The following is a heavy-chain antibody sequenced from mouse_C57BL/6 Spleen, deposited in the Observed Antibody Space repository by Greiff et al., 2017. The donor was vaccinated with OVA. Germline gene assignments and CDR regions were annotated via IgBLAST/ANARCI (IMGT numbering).Heavy chain of an antibody. D-gene: IGHD1-1*01. CDR2: IYPGDGDT. J-gene: IGHJ1*03. V-gene: IGHV1-82*01. CDR3: ARTIYYYGSSYVGYFDV. Sequence: VKLQQSGPELVKPGASVKISCKASGYAFSSSWMNWVKQRPGKGLEWIGRIYPGDGDTNYNGKFKGKATLTADKSSSTAYMQLSSLTSEDSAVYFCARTIYYYGSSYVGYFDVWGTGTTVTVSS. CDR1: GYAFSSSW.